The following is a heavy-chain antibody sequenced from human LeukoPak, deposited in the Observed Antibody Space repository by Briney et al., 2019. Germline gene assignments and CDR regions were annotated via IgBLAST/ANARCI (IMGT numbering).Heavy chain of an antibody. CDR3: ASSIAVAVMEGFDY. J-gene: IGHJ4*02. D-gene: IGHD6-19*01. V-gene: IGHV4-34*01. CDR1: GGSFSGYY. Sequence: SETLSPTCAVYGGSFSGYYWSWVRQPPGKGLEWIGEINHSGSTNYNPSLKSRVTISVDTSKNQFSLKLSSVTAADTAVYYCASSIAVAVMEGFDYWGQGTLVTVSS. CDR2: INHSGST.